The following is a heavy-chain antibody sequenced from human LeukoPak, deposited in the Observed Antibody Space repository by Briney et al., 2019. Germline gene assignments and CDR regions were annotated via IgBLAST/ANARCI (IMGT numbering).Heavy chain of an antibody. J-gene: IGHJ4*02. CDR1: GFTFSSYW. V-gene: IGHV3-7*03. CDR2: VKQDGSEK. Sequence: GGSLRLSCAASGFTFSSYWMQWVRQAPGKGLEWVANVKQDGSEKYYADSVKGRFTISRDNAKNALYLQMSSLRAEDTAIYYCARRYFDYWGQGTLVTVSS. CDR3: ARRYFDY.